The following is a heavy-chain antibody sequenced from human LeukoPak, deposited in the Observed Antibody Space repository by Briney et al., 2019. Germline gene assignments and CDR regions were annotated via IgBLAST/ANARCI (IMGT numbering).Heavy chain of an antibody. CDR3: ARDSSSNDAFDI. Sequence: GASVKVSCKASGYTFTGYYIHWVRQAPGQGLEWMGIINPSGGSTSYAQKFQGRVTMTRDTSTSTVYMELSSLRSEDTAVYYCARDSSSNDAFDIWGQGTMVTVSS. J-gene: IGHJ3*02. CDR2: INPSGGST. V-gene: IGHV1-46*01. D-gene: IGHD2-2*01. CDR1: GYTFTGYY.